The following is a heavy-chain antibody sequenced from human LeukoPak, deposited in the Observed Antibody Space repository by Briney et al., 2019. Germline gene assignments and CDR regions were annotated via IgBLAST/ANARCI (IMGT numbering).Heavy chain of an antibody. CDR1: GYTFTGYY. V-gene: IGHV1-2*02. CDR3: ARASPGKKPFDY. Sequence: ASVKVSCKASGYTFTGYYMHWVRQAPGQGLEWMGWINPNSGSTNYAQKFQGRVTMTRDTSISTAYMELSRLRSDDTAVYYCARASPGKKPFDYWGQGTLVTVSS. J-gene: IGHJ4*02. CDR2: INPNSGST.